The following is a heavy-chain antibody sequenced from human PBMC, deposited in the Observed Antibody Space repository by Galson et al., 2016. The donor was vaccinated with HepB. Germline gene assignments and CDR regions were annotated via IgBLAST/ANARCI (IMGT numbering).Heavy chain of an antibody. Sequence: SLRLSCAASGFSFSSYWMHWVRQAPGKGLEWVSRINGDGSSTSYADYVKGRFTISRDNAKNTLYLQMNSLRAEDTAVYFCARRDIPMANDYWGQGVLVTVSS. J-gene: IGHJ4*02. CDR2: INGDGSST. CDR3: ARRDIPMANDY. D-gene: IGHD5-18*01. V-gene: IGHV3-74*01. CDR1: GFSFSSYW.